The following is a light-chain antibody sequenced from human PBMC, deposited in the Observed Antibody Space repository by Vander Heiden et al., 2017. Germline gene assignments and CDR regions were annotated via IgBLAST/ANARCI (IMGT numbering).Light chain of an antibody. CDR2: DDS. Sequence: SYVLTQPPSASVAPGQTARINWGGNNIGVHWYQQKPGQAPVLVVYDDSDRPSGIPERFSGSNSGNTATLTISRVEAGDEADYYCQVWDSSSNHVVFGGGTKLTVL. CDR1: NIG. V-gene: IGLV3-21*02. J-gene: IGLJ2*01. CDR3: QVWDSSSNHVV.